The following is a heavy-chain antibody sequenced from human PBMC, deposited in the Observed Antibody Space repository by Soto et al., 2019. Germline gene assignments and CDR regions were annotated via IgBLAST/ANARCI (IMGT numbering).Heavy chain of an antibody. Sequence: TSETLSLTCSVSADSISSYYSSWIRQPPGKGLEWIGYIYYSGSTNYNPSLKSRVTISVDTSKNQFSLKLSSVTAADTAMYYCARLYCSGGTCDAFDIWGQGTMVTVSS. V-gene: IGHV4-59*13. CDR3: ARLYCSGGTCDAFDI. D-gene: IGHD2-15*01. CDR2: IYYSGST. CDR1: ADSISSYY. J-gene: IGHJ3*02.